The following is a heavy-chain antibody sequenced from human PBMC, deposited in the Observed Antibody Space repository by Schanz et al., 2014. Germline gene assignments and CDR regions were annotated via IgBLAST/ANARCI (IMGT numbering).Heavy chain of an antibody. J-gene: IGHJ4*02. CDR3: AKDHAGSDILTALGN. V-gene: IGHV3-23*04. D-gene: IGHD3-9*01. CDR1: GFTFSSYA. CDR2: ISGSGGST. Sequence: EVQLVESGGGLVQPGGSLRLSCAASGFTFSSYAMTWVRQAPGKGLDWVSAISGSGGSTYDADSVKGRFTISRDNSKNTLYLQMNSLRAEDTAVYYCAKDHAGSDILTALGNWGQGTLITVSS.